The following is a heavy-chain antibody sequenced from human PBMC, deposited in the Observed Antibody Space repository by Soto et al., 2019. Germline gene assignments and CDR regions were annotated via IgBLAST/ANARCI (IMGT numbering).Heavy chain of an antibody. CDR3: AAKDTAMVKVWFDP. D-gene: IGHD5-18*01. CDR1: GGSISSSNW. CDR2: IYHSGST. V-gene: IGHV4-4*01. Sequence: QVQLQESGPGLVKPSGTLSLTCAVSGGSISSSNWWSWVRQPPGKGLEWFGEIYHSGSTNYNPSLKGRGTXXVXKXXNQYPLTLRSVTAADTAVYCCAAKDTAMVKVWFDPWGQGTLVTVSS. J-gene: IGHJ5*02.